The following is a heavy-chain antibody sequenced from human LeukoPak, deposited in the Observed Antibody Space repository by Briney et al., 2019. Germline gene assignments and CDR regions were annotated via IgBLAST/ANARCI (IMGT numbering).Heavy chain of an antibody. J-gene: IGHJ4*02. D-gene: IGHD6-13*01. CDR3: ARCLAAADPNPVDY. V-gene: IGHV1-18*01. CDR1: GYTFTSYG. Sequence: ASVKVSCKASGYTFTSYGISWVRQAPGQGLEWMGWISAYNGNTNYAQKLQGRVTMTTDTSTSTAYMELRSLRSDDTAVYYCARCLAAADPNPVDYWGQGTLVTVSS. CDR2: ISAYNGNT.